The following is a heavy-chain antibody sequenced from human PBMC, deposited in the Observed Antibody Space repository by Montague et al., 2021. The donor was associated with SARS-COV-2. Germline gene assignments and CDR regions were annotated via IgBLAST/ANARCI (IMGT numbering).Heavy chain of an antibody. CDR3: AKVEATSIVYFGLDV. D-gene: IGHD2-21*02. Sequence: SLRLSCAASGFTFDNYAMSWVRQAPGKGLEWVSIIYSSEISTYYADSVVGRFTISRDDFKNKLYLQMHSLRAEDTAVYYCAKVEATSIVYFGLDVWGQGTTVTVSS. V-gene: IGHV3-23*03. J-gene: IGHJ6*02. CDR2: IYSSEIST. CDR1: GFTFDNYA.